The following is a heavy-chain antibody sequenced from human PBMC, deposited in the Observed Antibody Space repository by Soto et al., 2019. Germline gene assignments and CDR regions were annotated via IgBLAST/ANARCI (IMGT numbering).Heavy chain of an antibody. Sequence: SVKVACKASGFPFSSSALQWVRQSRGQRLEWIGWIVVGSGNTNYAQKFQERVTITRDMSTSTAYMELSSLRSEDTAVYYCGRYIMWSVGARRFDHWGQRTQVTVSS. J-gene: IGHJ4*02. CDR2: IVVGSGNT. CDR3: GRYIMWSVGARRFDH. CDR1: GFPFSSSA. V-gene: IGHV1-58*01. D-gene: IGHD2-21*01.